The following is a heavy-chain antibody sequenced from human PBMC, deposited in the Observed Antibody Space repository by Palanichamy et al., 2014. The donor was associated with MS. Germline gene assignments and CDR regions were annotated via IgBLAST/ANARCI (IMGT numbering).Heavy chain of an antibody. CDR2: ISSRGNAV. J-gene: IGHJ4*02. Sequence: EVHLVESGGGLVQPGGSLRLSCAASGFTFSRYSMNWVRQAPGKGLEWVSFISSRGNAVFYADSVQGRFSIYRDDGENSVYLEMDSLRDEDTAVYYCAREFYGDHVGFDYWGQGARVTVSS. V-gene: IGHV3-48*02. CDR1: GFTFSRYS. CDR3: AREFYGDHVGFDY. D-gene: IGHD4/OR15-4a*01.